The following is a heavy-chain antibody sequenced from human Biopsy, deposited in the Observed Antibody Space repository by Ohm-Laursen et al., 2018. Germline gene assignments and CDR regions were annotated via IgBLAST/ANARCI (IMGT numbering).Heavy chain of an antibody. CDR2: ISGSGTTI. CDR3: AGDGAGSYHDY. CDR1: GFTFSDYY. Sequence: SLRLSCAAFGFTFSDYYMSWIRQAPGKGLEWLSYISGSGTTIFYADSVKGRFTVSRDNAKNSLYLQMNSLTVEDTAVYYCAGDGAGSYHDYWGQGTLVTVSS. V-gene: IGHV3-11*01. J-gene: IGHJ4*02. D-gene: IGHD3-10*01.